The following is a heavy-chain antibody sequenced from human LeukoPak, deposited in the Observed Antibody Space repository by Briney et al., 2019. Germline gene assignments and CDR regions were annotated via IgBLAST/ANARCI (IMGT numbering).Heavy chain of an antibody. CDR2: ISSSSSYT. D-gene: IGHD4-17*01. CDR3: ARYADGDYHLDY. V-gene: IGHV3-21*01. CDR1: GFTFSSYS. J-gene: IGHJ4*02. Sequence: GGSLRLSCAASGFTFSSYSMNWVRQAPGKGLEWVSSISSSSSYTYYADSVKGRFTISRDNAKNSLYLQMNSLRAEDTAVYYCARYADGDYHLDYWGQGTLVTVSS.